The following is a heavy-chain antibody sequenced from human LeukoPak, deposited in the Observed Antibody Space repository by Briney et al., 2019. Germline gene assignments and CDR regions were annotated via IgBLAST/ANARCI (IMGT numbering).Heavy chain of an antibody. J-gene: IGHJ4*02. CDR1: GGTFSSYA. V-gene: IGHV1-69*13. CDR2: IIPIFGTA. Sequence: SVKVSCKASGGTFSSYAISWVRQAPGQGLEWMGGIIPIFGTANYAQKFQGRVTITADESTSTAYMELSSLRSEDTAVYYCARLQWLSTPFFDYWGQGTLVTVSS. D-gene: IGHD6-19*01. CDR3: ARLQWLSTPFFDY.